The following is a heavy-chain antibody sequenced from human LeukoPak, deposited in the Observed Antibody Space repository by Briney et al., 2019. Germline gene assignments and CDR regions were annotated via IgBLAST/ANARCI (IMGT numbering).Heavy chain of an antibody. J-gene: IGHJ4*02. CDR3: ARGRDGSQSPIDD. V-gene: IGHV3-21*01. CDR1: GFTFSSYN. D-gene: IGHD5-24*01. CDR2: ISSSSSYI. Sequence: GGSLRLSCAASGFTFSSYNMNWVRQAPGKGLEWVSSISSSSSYIYYAVSVKGRFTISRDNAKNSLYLQMNSLRAEDTAVYYCARGRDGSQSPIDDWGQGTLVTVSS.